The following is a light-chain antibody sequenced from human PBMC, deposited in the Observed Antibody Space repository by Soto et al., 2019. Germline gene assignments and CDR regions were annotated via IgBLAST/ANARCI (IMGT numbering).Light chain of an antibody. CDR3: CSYAGDYSLV. J-gene: IGLJ2*01. V-gene: IGLV2-11*01. CDR2: GVH. Sequence: QSALTQPRSMSGSPGQSVTISCSGTGSDIGSYDYVAWYQQHPDKAPKLIIYGVHKRPSGVPDRFSGSKSGSTASLTISGLQAEDEADYYCCSYAGDYSLVFGGGTQLTV. CDR1: GSDIGSYDY.